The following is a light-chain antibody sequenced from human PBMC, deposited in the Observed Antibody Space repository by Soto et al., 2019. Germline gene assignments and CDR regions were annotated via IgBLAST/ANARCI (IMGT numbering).Light chain of an antibody. CDR3: LQRSIGFT. Sequence: EIVLTQSPATLSLSPGERATLSCRASQSVGSYLAWYQQKRGQAPRLVIYGASNRAPGIPARFSGSGSGTDFTLTIRGLETEDFAVYHCLQRSIGFTFCPGTKVDIK. V-gene: IGKV3-11*01. CDR2: GAS. CDR1: QSVGSY. J-gene: IGKJ3*01.